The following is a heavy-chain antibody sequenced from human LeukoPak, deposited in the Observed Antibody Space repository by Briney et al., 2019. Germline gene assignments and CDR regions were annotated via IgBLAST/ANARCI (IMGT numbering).Heavy chain of an antibody. CDR3: ARGLSLTALVY. J-gene: IGHJ4*02. CDR1: GFIFTDYG. V-gene: IGHV3-NL1*01. D-gene: IGHD7-27*01. Sequence: PGGSLRLSCAASGFIFTDYGMHWVRQAPGKGLEWVSVIYSGGSTYYADSVKGRFTISRDNSKNTLYLQMNSLRAEDTAVYCCARGLSLTALVYWGQGTLVTVSS. CDR2: IYSGGST.